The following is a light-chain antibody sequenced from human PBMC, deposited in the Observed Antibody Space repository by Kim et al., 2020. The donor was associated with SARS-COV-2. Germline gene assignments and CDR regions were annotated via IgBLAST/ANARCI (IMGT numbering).Light chain of an antibody. V-gene: IGKV1-5*03. J-gene: IGKJ1*01. CDR1: QSIGNW. CDR2: RAS. Sequence: DIQMTQSPSTLSASVGDRVTITCRASQSIGNWLAWYQQKPGKAPKLLIYRASNLESGAPSRFSGSGSGTEFTLTISSLQPDDFATYYCQQYDNYPAFGQGTKVEI. CDR3: QQYDNYPA.